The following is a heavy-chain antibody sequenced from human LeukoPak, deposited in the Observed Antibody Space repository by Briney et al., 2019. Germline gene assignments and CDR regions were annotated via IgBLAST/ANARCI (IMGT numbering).Heavy chain of an antibody. J-gene: IGHJ3*02. V-gene: IGHV3-30*04. CDR1: EFTFRKYP. CDR2: FTYDGSDT. Sequence: PGRSLRLSCAASEFTFRKYPMHWVRQAPGKGLEWVAVFTYDGSDTYYVDSVKGRFTISRDNSKNTLFLQMNSLRPEDTAVYYCAREDDAFDIWGQGTMVTVSS. CDR3: AREDDAFDI.